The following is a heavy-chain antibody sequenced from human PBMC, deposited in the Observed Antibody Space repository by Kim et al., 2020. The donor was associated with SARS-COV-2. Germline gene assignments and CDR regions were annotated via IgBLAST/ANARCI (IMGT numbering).Heavy chain of an antibody. CDR3: ARVKVTTVTKRNY. V-gene: IGHV3-48*03. D-gene: IGHD4-17*01. J-gene: IGHJ4*02. Sequence: YEDSVKGRFTISRDNAKNSLYLKMNSLRAEDTAVYYCARVKVTTVTKRNYWGQGTLVTVSS.